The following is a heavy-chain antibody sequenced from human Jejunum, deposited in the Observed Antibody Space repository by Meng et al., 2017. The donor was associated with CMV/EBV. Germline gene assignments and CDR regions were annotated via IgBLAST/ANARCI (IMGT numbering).Heavy chain of an antibody. CDR2: IATGDRFGGGKT. CDR3: AKDGDCVGGYPDCPLYHYGLDV. V-gene: IGHV3-11*05. J-gene: IGHJ6*02. Sequence: RQAPGKGLEWVANIATGDRFGGGKTKYADSVRGRFTISRDDAKNSLYLQLNTMRAEDTAVYFCAKDGDCVGGYPDCPLYHYGLDVWAQGTTVTVSS. D-gene: IGHD3-22*01.